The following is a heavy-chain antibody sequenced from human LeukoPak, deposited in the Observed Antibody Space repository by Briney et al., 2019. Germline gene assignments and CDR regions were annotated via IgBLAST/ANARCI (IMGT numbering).Heavy chain of an antibody. CDR1: GHTFTAYY. CDR3: AREDNIAALAVDY. V-gene: IGHV1-18*04. Sequence: GASVKVSCKASGHTFTAYYMFWVRQAPGQGLEWMGWISAYNGNTNYAQKLQGRVTMTTDTSTSTAYMELRSLRSDDTAVYYCAREDNIAALAVDYWGQGTLVTVSS. CDR2: ISAYNGNT. D-gene: IGHD6-6*01. J-gene: IGHJ4*02.